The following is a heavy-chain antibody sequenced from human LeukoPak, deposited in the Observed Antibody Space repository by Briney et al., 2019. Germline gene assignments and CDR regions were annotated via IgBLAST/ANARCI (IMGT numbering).Heavy chain of an antibody. Sequence: GGSLRLSCAASGFTFSSYDMHWVRQATGKGLEWVSAIGTGYDTCYPGSVKGRFAISRENAKNSLYLQMNSLRVEDTAVYYCARQKTPHGNFDYWGQGTLVTVSS. CDR2: IGTGYDT. CDR1: GFTFSSYD. V-gene: IGHV3-13*01. CDR3: ARQKTPHGNFDY. D-gene: IGHD1-26*01. J-gene: IGHJ4*02.